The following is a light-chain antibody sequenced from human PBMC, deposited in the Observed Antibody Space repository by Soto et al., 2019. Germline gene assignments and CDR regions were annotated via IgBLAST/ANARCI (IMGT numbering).Light chain of an antibody. V-gene: IGLV2-14*01. J-gene: IGLJ1*01. CDR3: ISYTGSSTSYV. Sequence: QSVLTQPASVSGSPGQSITISCSGRRSDIGSYNYVAWYQQFPGKTPKILIYGVSNRPSGVPSRFSGSKSGNTASLTISGLQAEDEADYYCISYTGSSTSYVFGSGTKVTVL. CDR2: GVS. CDR1: RSDIGSYNY.